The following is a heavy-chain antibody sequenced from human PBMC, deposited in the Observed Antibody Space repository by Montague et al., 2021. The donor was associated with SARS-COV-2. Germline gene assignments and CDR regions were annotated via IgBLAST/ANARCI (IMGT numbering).Heavy chain of an antibody. CDR1: GVSISSYY. D-gene: IGHD6-6*01. Sequence: SETPSLTCTVSGVSISSYYWSWIRQPPGKGLEWIGHIYYSGGTNYNPSLKSRVTISVDTSKNQFSLKLSSVTAADTAVYYCARVPYTSSGFLYYYYSIDVWGQGTTVTVSS. J-gene: IGHJ6*02. CDR3: ARVPYTSSGFLYYYYSIDV. CDR2: IYYSGGT. V-gene: IGHV4-59*13.